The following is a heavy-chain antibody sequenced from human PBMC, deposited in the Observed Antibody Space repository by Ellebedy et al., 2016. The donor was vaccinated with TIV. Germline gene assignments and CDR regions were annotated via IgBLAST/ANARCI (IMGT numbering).Heavy chain of an antibody. CDR3: ARAGTYYDFWSGYYHNWFDP. Sequence: SETLSLTXTVSGGSISSYYWSWIRQPPGKGPEWIGYIYYSGSTNCNPSLKSRVTISVDTSKNQFSLKLSSVTAADTAVYYCARAGTYYDFWSGYYHNWFDPWGQGTLVTVSS. CDR2: IYYSGST. J-gene: IGHJ5*02. D-gene: IGHD3-3*01. V-gene: IGHV4-59*01. CDR1: GGSISSYY.